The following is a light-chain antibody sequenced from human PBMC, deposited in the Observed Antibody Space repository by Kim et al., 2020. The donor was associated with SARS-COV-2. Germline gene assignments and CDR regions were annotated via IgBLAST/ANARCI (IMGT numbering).Light chain of an antibody. J-gene: IGKJ5*01. V-gene: IGKV1-33*01. Sequence: GDRVTITCQAREDGSNYFNWYHQKPGEAPKVLIRDAANLESGVPSRFSRGGYGTEFSLTISSVQPEYMGTYYCQQYDAPPFTFGQGTRLEIK. CDR1: EDGSNY. CDR3: QQYDAPPFT. CDR2: DAA.